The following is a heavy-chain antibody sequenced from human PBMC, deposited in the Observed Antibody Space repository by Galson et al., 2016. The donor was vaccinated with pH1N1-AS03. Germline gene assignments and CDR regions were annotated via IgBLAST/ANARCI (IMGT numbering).Heavy chain of an antibody. V-gene: IGHV3-33*01. J-gene: IGHJ5*02. CDR3: ARDDNNSGYFIDP. Sequence: SLRLSCAASGFTLTNYGMHWVRQSPGKGLEWVAIVWNAGGNKFYADSVKGRFTISRDSSENKLYLDMNNLRAEDTAIYYCARDDNNSGYFIDPWGQGTLVTVSS. D-gene: IGHD3-22*01. CDR1: GFTLTNYG. CDR2: VWNAGGNK.